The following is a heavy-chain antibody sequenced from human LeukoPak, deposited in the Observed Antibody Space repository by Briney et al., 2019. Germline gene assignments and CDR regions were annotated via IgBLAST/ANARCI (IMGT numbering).Heavy chain of an antibody. CDR1: GFTFSSYE. CDR3: ARDNFPGWGTD. CDR2: ISGSGSTI. V-gene: IGHV3-48*03. J-gene: IGHJ4*02. D-gene: IGHD3-16*01. Sequence: GGSLRLSCAASGFTFSSYEMNWVRQAPGKGLEWVSYISGSGSTIYYADSVKGRFTISRDNAKNSLYLQMNSLRAEDTAVYYCARDNFPGWGTDWGQGTLVTVSS.